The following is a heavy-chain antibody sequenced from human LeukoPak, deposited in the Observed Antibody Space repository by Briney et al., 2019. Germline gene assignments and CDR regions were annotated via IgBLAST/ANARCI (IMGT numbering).Heavy chain of an antibody. CDR2: ISGSGGST. CDR3: ARDHCSGGSCYNTY. J-gene: IGHJ4*02. Sequence: GGSLRLSCAASGCTFSSYAMSWVRQAPGKGLEWVSAISGSGGSTYYADSVKGRFTISRDNSKNTLYLQMNSLRAEDTAVYYCARDHCSGGSCYNTYWGQGTLVTVSS. V-gene: IGHV3-23*01. D-gene: IGHD2-15*01. CDR1: GCTFSSYA.